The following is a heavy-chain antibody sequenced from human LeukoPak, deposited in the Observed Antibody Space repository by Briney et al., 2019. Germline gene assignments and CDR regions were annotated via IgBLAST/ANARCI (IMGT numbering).Heavy chain of an antibody. Sequence: SETLSLTCAVYGGSFSGYYWSWIRQPPGKGLEWIGEINHSGSTNYNPSLKSRVTISVDTSKNQFSLKLSSVTAADTAVYYCAWRGFGELFRWGQGTLVTVSS. J-gene: IGHJ4*02. CDR2: INHSGST. CDR1: GGSFSGYY. CDR3: AWRGFGELFR. D-gene: IGHD3-10*01. V-gene: IGHV4-34*01.